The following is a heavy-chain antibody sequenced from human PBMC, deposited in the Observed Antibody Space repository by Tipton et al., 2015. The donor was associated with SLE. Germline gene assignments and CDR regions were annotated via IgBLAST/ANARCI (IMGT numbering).Heavy chain of an antibody. CDR2: IYAWGYT. Sequence: TLSLTCTVSGGSITSKNYFWNWIRQPAGKTLEWIGRIYAWGYTDYNPSLKSRVAMSLDTSRNQFSLRLNFVTAADTAVYYRVRQPPGGGPGYQYDMDVWGQGTAVTVSS. CDR3: VRQPPGGGPGYQYDMDV. CDR1: GGSITSKNYF. D-gene: IGHD1-14*01. J-gene: IGHJ6*02. V-gene: IGHV4-61*02.